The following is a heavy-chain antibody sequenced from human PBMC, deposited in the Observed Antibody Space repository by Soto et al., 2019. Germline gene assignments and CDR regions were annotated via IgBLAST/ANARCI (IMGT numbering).Heavy chain of an antibody. Sequence: DVQLVESGGGLIQPGGSLRLSCAAFGLTVSGKKYISWVRQAPGKGLEWVSALYDVDGTYYADSVKGRLTVSRDDSKNTLYLQMNSLRAEDTAVYYCAKDRGAFNPWVGTRSWDLDYGLDVWGQGTTVTVSS. CDR1: GLTVSGKKY. V-gene: IGHV3-66*02. CDR3: AKDRGAFNPWVGTRSWDLDYGLDV. J-gene: IGHJ6*02. CDR2: LYDVDGT. D-gene: IGHD2-2*01.